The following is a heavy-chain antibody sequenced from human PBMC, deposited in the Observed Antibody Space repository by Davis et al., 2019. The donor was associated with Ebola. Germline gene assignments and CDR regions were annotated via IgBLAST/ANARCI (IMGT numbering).Heavy chain of an antibody. Sequence: PGGSLRLSCAASGFTFSSYWMSWVRQAPGKGLEWVANIKQDGSEKYYVDSVKGRFTISRDNAKNSLYLQMNSLRAEDTAVYYCARALYYYGSGSYYTGGFWGQGTPVTVSS. CDR1: GFTFSSYW. J-gene: IGHJ4*02. V-gene: IGHV3-7*01. CDR3: ARALYYYGSGSYYTGGF. D-gene: IGHD3-10*01. CDR2: IKQDGSEK.